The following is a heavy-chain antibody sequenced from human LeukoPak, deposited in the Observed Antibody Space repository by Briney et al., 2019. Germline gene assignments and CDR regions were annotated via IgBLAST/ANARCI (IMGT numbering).Heavy chain of an antibody. CDR2: ISWDGGST. V-gene: IGHV3-43*01. CDR1: GFMFDDYT. D-gene: IGHD5-18*01. J-gene: IGHJ4*02. CDR3: AKEQDSAMVFDY. Sequence: GGSLRLSCAASGFMFDDYTIHWVRQAPGKGLEWVSLISWDGGSTYYADSVKGRFTISRDNSKNSLYLQMNSLRTEDTALYYCAKEQDSAMVFDYWGQGTLVTVSS.